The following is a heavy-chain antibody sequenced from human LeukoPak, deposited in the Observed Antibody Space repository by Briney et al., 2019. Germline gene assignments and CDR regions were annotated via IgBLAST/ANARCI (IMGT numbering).Heavy chain of an antibody. Sequence: GGSLRLSCAASGCTFSSYAMSWVRQAPGKGLEWVSAISGSGGSTYYADSVKGRFTISRDNSKNTLYLQMNSLRAEDTAVYYCAKDLYSSSWTFDYWGQGTLVTVSS. J-gene: IGHJ4*02. CDR3: AKDLYSSSWTFDY. V-gene: IGHV3-23*01. D-gene: IGHD6-13*01. CDR1: GCTFSSYA. CDR2: ISGSGGST.